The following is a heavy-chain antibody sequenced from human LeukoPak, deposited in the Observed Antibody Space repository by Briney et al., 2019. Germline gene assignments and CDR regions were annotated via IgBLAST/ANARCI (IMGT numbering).Heavy chain of an antibody. CDR1: GFTFSSYS. CDR2: ISSSSSYI. V-gene: IGHV3-21*01. D-gene: IGHD6-13*01. J-gene: IGHJ4*02. CDR3: ARDLRYSSSWYLSPFDY. Sequence: GGSLRLSCAASGFTFSSYSMNWVRQAPGKGLEWASSISSSSSYIYYADSVKGRFTISRDNAKNSLYLQMNSLRAEDTAVYYCARDLRYSSSWYLSPFDYWGQGTLVTVSS.